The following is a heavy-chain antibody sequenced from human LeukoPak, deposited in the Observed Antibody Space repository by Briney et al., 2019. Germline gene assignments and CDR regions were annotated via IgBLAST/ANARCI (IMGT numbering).Heavy chain of an antibody. V-gene: IGHV4-59*01. CDR1: GGSISSYY. CDR3: ARWEVRLNAFEM. J-gene: IGHJ3*02. CDR2: IYYSGST. Sequence: PSETLSLTCTVSGGSISSYYWSWIRQPPGKGLEWIGYIYYSGSTNYNPSLKSRVTISVDTSKNQFSLKLSSVTAADTAVYYCARWEVRLNAFEMWGQGTMVTVSS. D-gene: IGHD3-10*01.